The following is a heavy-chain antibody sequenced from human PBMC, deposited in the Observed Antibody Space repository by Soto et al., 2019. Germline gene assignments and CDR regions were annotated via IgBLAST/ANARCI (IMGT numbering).Heavy chain of an antibody. D-gene: IGHD2-15*01. CDR2: VNHSGST. V-gene: IGHV4-34*01. J-gene: IGHJ4*02. Sequence: QVQLQQWGAGLLKPSETLSLTCAVYGGSFSGYYWSWIRQPPGKGLEWIGEVNHSGSTNYNPSLTSRVPISVDTSKTQFSLKLNSVSAADTAVYYRERADHRYCSGGSCYSGRDYCGQGTLVTVSS. CDR3: ERADHRYCSGGSCYSGRDY. CDR1: GGSFSGYY.